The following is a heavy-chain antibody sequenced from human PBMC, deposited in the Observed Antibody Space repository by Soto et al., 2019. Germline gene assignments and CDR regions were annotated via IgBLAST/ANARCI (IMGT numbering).Heavy chain of an antibody. Sequence: PGGSLRLSCAASGFTFSSYAMSWVRQAPGKGLEWVSSISGSGDSTYYADSVKGRFTISRDNSKNTLYLQINSLRAEDTALYYCAKIPVAEVPGVIHFSGQGSLVTVSS. CDR3: AKIPVAEVPGVIHF. CDR2: ISGSGDST. V-gene: IGHV3-23*01. J-gene: IGHJ4*02. CDR1: GFTFSSYA. D-gene: IGHD3-10*01.